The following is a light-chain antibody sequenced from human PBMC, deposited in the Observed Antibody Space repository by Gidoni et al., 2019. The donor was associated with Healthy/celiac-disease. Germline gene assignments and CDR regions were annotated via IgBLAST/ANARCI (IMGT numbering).Light chain of an antibody. Sequence: EIVFTQSPGTLSLSPGERATLSCRASQSVSSSYLTWYQQKPGQAPMLLIYGASSRATGIPDRFSGSGSGTDFTLTISRLEPEDFAVYYCQQYGSSPLTFGQGTRLEIK. CDR3: QQYGSSPLT. J-gene: IGKJ5*01. V-gene: IGKV3-20*01. CDR1: QSVSSSY. CDR2: GAS.